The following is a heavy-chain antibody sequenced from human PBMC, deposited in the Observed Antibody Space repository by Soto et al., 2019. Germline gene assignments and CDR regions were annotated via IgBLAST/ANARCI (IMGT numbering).Heavy chain of an antibody. J-gene: IGHJ4*02. Sequence: QVQLVESGGGVVQPGRSLRLSCAASEFTFRSYGMHWVRQAPGKGLEWLAVISFDASGEYYADSVKGRFTISRDNSKNTLYLQMNSLRDEDTAVYYCAKEDSGWFFDYWGQGTLVTVSS. V-gene: IGHV3-30*18. CDR1: EFTFRSYG. CDR3: AKEDSGWFFDY. D-gene: IGHD6-13*01. CDR2: ISFDASGE.